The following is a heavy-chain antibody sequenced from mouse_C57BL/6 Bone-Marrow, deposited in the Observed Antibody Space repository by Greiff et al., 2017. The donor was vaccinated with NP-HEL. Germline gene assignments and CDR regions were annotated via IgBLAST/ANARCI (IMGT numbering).Heavy chain of an antibody. D-gene: IGHD1-1*01. CDR1: GYTFTSYG. J-gene: IGHJ4*01. CDR3: ARGLYGSSRRAMDY. V-gene: IGHV1-81*01. CDR2: IYPRSGNT. Sequence: QVQLQQSGAELARPGASVKLSCKASGYTFTSYGISWVKQRTGQGLEWIGEIYPRSGNTYYNEKFKGKATLTADKSSSTAYMELRSLTSEDSAVYFCARGLYGSSRRAMDYWGQGTSVTVSS.